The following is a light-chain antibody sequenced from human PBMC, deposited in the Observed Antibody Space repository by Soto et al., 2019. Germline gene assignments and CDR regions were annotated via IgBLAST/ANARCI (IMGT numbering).Light chain of an antibody. CDR1: QSVSSSY. V-gene: IGKV3-20*01. CDR2: GAS. Sequence: EIVLTQSPGTLSLSPGERTTLSCRASQSVSSSYLAWYQQKPGQAPRLLIYGASNRATGIPDRFSGSGSGTEFTLTINSLQPDDLATYYCQQYNNYWTFGQGTKVDIK. CDR3: QQYNNYWT. J-gene: IGKJ1*01.